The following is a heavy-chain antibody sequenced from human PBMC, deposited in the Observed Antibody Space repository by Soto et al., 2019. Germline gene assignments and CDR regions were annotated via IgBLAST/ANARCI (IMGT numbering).Heavy chain of an antibody. V-gene: IGHV1-69*01. CDR2: IIPLFGTT. CDR1: GGNFSRSG. J-gene: IGHJ5*02. Sequence: QVQLVPSGAELKKPGSSVKVSCKASGGNFSRSGISWVRQAPGQGLEWMGGIIPLFGTTNYARKFKGRVTITADESKSTAYMELSSLRFEDTSVYYCARARGTSWYNWFDPCGQGTLVIVS. D-gene: IGHD2-2*01. CDR3: ARARGTSWYNWFDP.